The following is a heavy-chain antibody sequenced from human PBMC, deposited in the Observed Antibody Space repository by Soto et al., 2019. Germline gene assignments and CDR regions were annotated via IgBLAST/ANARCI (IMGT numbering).Heavy chain of an antibody. Sequence: QVQLVQSGAEVKKPGSSVKVSCKASGGTFSSYAISWVRQAPGQGLEWMGGISPIFGTANYAQKFQGRVTITADESTSKAYRELSSLRSEDTAVYYCARATDGYYYYGMDVWGQGTTVTVSS. J-gene: IGHJ6*02. CDR3: ARATDGYYYYGMDV. CDR2: ISPIFGTA. V-gene: IGHV1-69*12. CDR1: GGTFSSYA.